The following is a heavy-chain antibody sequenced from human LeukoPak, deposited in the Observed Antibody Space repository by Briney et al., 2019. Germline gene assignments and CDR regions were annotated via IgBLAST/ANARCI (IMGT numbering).Heavy chain of an antibody. D-gene: IGHD4-23*01. J-gene: IGHJ4*02. CDR3: AKCGNAVYFDY. CDR2: ISYDGSNK. V-gene: IGHV3-30*18. Sequence: GGSLRLSCAASGFTFSNYAMHWVRQAPGKGLEWVAVISYDGSNKYYEDSVKGRFTISRDNSKNMLYLQMNSLRADDTAVYYCAKCGNAVYFDYWGQGTLVSVSS. CDR1: GFTFSNYA.